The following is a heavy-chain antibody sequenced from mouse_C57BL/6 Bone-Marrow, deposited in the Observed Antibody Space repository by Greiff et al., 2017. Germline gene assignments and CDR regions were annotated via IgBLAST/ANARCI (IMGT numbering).Heavy chain of an antibody. J-gene: IGHJ2*01. Sequence: VQLKESGPGLVKPSQSLSLTCSVTGYSITSGYYWNWIRQFPGNKLEWMGYISYDGSNNYNPSLKNRISITRDTSKNQFFLKLNSVTTEDTATYYCARGNYGSPDYWGQGTTLTVSS. CDR1: GYSITSGYY. V-gene: IGHV3-6*01. CDR3: ARGNYGSPDY. CDR2: ISYDGSN. D-gene: IGHD1-1*01.